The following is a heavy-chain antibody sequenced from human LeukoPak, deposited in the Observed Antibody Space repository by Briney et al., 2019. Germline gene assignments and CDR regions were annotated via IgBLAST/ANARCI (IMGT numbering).Heavy chain of an antibody. CDR1: GGSISSSNW. Sequence: SETLSLTCAVSGGSISSSNWWSWVRQPPGKGLEWIGEINHSGSTNYNPSLKSRVTISVDTSKNQFSLKLSSVTAADTAVYYCASQGIAVANDAFDIWGQGTMVTVSS. V-gene: IGHV4-4*02. CDR2: INHSGST. D-gene: IGHD6-19*01. CDR3: ASQGIAVANDAFDI. J-gene: IGHJ3*02.